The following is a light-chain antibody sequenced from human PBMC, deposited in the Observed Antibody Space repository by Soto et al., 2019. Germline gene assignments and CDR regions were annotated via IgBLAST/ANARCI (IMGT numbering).Light chain of an antibody. Sequence: DLQMTQSPSTLSASVGDRVTITCRASQSISSWLAWYQQKPGKAPKLLIYDASSLESGVPSRFSGSGSGTEFTLNISSLQPDDFATYYCQQYNSYSWTFGQGTKVAIK. CDR3: QQYNSYSWT. J-gene: IGKJ1*01. CDR2: DAS. CDR1: QSISSW. V-gene: IGKV1-5*01.